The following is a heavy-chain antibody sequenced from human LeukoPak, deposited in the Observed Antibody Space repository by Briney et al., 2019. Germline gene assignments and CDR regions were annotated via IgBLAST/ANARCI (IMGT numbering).Heavy chain of an antibody. V-gene: IGHV1-2*02. D-gene: IGHD3-16*02. CDR3: AREDYVWGSYRD. Sequence: GASVKVSCTASGYTFTGYYMHWVRQAPGQGLEWMGWINPNSGGTNYAQKFQGRVTMTRDTSISTAYMELSRLRSDDTAVYYCAREDYVWGSYRDWGQGTLVTVSS. CDR1: GYTFTGYY. CDR2: INPNSGGT. J-gene: IGHJ4*02.